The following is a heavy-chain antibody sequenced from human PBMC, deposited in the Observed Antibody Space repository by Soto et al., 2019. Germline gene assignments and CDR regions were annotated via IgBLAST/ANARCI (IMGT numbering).Heavy chain of an antibody. V-gene: IGHV3-53*01. CDR2: IYSGGST. CDR3: ASPSFTSTSPPPRLDY. D-gene: IGHD3-10*01. J-gene: IGHJ4*02. CDR1: GFTVSSNY. Sequence: GGSLRLSCAASGFTVSSNYMSWVRQAPGKGLEWVSVIYSGGSTYYADSVKGRFTISRDNSKNTLYLQMNSLRAEDTAVYYCASPSFTSTSPPPRLDYWGQGTLVTVSS.